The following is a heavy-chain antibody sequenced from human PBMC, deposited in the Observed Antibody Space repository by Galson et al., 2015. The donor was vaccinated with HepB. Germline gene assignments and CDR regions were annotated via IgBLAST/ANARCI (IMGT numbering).Heavy chain of an antibody. CDR1: GFTFDDYA. CDR3: ARDLHDYVWGSYRGFDY. D-gene: IGHD3-16*02. J-gene: IGHJ4*02. V-gene: IGHV3-21*01. Sequence: SLRLSCAASGFTFDDYAMHWVRQAPGKGLEWVSSISSSSSYIYYADSVKGGFTISRDNAKNSLYLQMNSLRAEDTAVYYCARDLHDYVWGSYRGFDYWGQGTLVTVSS. CDR2: ISSSSSYI.